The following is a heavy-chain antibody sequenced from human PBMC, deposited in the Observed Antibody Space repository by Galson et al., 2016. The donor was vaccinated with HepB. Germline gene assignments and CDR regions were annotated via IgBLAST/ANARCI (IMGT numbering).Heavy chain of an antibody. J-gene: IGHJ3*02. CDR3: ARTYSSTWLDAFDI. CDR1: GFTFRSYS. CDR2: ISRDSSTT. Sequence: SLRLSCAGSGFTFRSYSMNWVRQAPGKGLEWVSYISRDSSTTHYADSVKGRFTISRDNAQNSLYLQLNSLIDEDTAVYYCARTYSSTWLDAFDIWGQGTMVTVSS. D-gene: IGHD6-13*01. V-gene: IGHV3-48*02.